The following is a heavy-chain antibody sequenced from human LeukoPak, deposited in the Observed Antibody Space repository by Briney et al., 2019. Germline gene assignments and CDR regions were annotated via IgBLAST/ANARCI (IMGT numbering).Heavy chain of an antibody. CDR1: GYTFTSDD. Sequence: ASGKGSCKASGYTFTSDDIDWVRQGTGQGLEWMGWMNPNSVNTGYAQKFQGRVTMTRNTYISTAYMELSSLRSEDTAVYYCARALMIADRDLDYWGQGTLVTVSS. D-gene: IGHD6-6*01. J-gene: IGHJ4*02. V-gene: IGHV1-8*01. CDR2: MNPNSVNT. CDR3: ARALMIADRDLDY.